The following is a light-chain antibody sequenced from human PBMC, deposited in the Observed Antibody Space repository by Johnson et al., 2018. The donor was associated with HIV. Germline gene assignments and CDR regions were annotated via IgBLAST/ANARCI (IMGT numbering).Light chain of an antibody. V-gene: IGLV1-44*01. CDR1: SSNIGTNT. CDR3: AAWDDSLWV. Sequence: QSVLTQPPSASGTPGQRVTMSCSGSSSNIGTNTVNWYQQLPGTAPKLLIYRNNQRPSGVPDRFSGSKSGTSASLAINGLQAADEADYYCAAWDDSLWVFGTGPKVTVL. J-gene: IGLJ1*01. CDR2: RNN.